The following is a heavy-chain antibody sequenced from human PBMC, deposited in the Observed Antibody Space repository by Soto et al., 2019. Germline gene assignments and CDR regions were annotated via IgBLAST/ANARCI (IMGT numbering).Heavy chain of an antibody. D-gene: IGHD1-26*01. Sequence: QVQLVESGGGVVQPGRSLRLSCAASGFTFSSYAMHWVRQAPGKGLEWVAVISYDGSNKYYADSVKGRFTISRDNSKTTLYLQMNSLRAEDTAVYYCARDRRWEAVDYWGQGTLVTVSS. CDR2: ISYDGSNK. CDR3: ARDRRWEAVDY. J-gene: IGHJ4*02. CDR1: GFTFSSYA. V-gene: IGHV3-30-3*01.